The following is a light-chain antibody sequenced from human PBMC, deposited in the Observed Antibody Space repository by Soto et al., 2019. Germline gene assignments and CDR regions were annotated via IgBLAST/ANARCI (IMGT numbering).Light chain of an antibody. CDR2: EVS. CDR3: SSYAGSNNYV. J-gene: IGLJ3*02. CDR1: SSDVGGYTY. Sequence: ALTQPPSASGSPGQSVTISCTGTSSDVGGYTYVSWYQQHPGKAPKLMIYEVSQRPSGVPDRFSGSKSGNTASLTVSGLQAEDEADYYCSSYAGSNNYVFGGGTKLTVL. V-gene: IGLV2-8*01.